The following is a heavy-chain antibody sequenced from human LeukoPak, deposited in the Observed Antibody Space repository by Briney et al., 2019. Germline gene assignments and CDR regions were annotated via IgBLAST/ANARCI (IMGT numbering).Heavy chain of an antibody. CDR2: ISSSGSTI. J-gene: IGHJ6*03. Sequence: GGSLRLSCAASGFTFTNNFMSWVRQVPGKGLEWVSYISSSGSTIYYADSVKGRFTISRDNAKNSLYLQMNSLRAEDTAVYYCARDTVVYYMDVWGKGTTVTISS. CDR3: ARDTVVYYMDV. CDR1: GFTFTNNF. V-gene: IGHV3-48*04. D-gene: IGHD2-15*01.